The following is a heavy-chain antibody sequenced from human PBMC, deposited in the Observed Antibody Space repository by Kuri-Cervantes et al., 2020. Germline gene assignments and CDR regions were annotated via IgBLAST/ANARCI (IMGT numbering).Heavy chain of an antibody. CDR3: TTDYSSGSPLGQ. CDR1: GFTFSNAW. J-gene: IGHJ4*02. Sequence: GGSLRLSCAVSGFTFSNAWMSWVRQAPGKGLEWVGRIKSKTDGGTTDYAAPVKGRFTISRDDSKNTLYLQMNSLKTEDTAVYYCTTDYSSGSPLGQWGQGTLVTVSS. D-gene: IGHD6-19*01. CDR2: IKSKTDGGTT. V-gene: IGHV3-15*01.